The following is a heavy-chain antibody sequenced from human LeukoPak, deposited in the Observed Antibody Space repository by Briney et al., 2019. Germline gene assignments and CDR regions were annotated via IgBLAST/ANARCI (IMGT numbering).Heavy chain of an antibody. J-gene: IGHJ3*02. CDR1: GYTFSSYA. CDR3: ASRAYCGGDCYWRGAFDI. CDR2: IIPIFGTA. V-gene: IGHV1-69*05. D-gene: IGHD2-21*02. Sequence: ASVKVSCKASGYTFSSYAISWARQAPGQGLEWMGRIIPIFGTANYAQKFQGRVTIATDESTSTAYMELSSLRSEDTAVYYCASRAYCGGDCYWRGAFDIWGQGTMVTVSS.